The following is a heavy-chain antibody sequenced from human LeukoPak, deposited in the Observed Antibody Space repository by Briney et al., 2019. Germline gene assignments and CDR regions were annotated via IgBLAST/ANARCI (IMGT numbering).Heavy chain of an antibody. V-gene: IGHV4-31*03. CDR1: GGSISSSGYY. J-gene: IGHJ4*02. Sequence: PSETLSLTCTVSGGSISSSGYYWSWIRQHPGKGLEWIGYIYYSGSTYYNPSLKSRVTISVDTSKNQFSLKLSSVTAADTAVYYCARDHGSYYGSGSYYPGYFDYWGQGTLVTVSS. CDR2: IYYSGST. D-gene: IGHD3-10*01. CDR3: ARDHGSYYGSGSYYPGYFDY.